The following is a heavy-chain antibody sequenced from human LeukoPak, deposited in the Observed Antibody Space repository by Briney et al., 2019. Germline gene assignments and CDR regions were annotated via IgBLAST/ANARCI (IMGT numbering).Heavy chain of an antibody. Sequence: GGSLRLSCALSGFAFSTYSMNWVRQAPGPGLEWVSSISSRSTSIYSADTVTGRFTISRDNAKNSQYLQMSGLRVEDTAMYYGARGGTGQYRPNSMDVWGKGTMVTVSS. D-gene: IGHD1-1*01. V-gene: IGHV3-21*01. J-gene: IGHJ6*03. CDR1: GFAFSTYS. CDR3: ARGGTGQYRPNSMDV. CDR2: ISSRSTSI.